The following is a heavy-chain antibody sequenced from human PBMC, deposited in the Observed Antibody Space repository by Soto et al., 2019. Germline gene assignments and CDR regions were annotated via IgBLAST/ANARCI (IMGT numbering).Heavy chain of an antibody. CDR1: GGSVSSGSYY. D-gene: IGHD4-17*01. J-gene: IGHJ1*01. Sequence: QVQLQESGPGLVKPSETLSLTCTVSGGSVSSGSYYWSWIRQPPGKGLELIGYIYYSGSTNYNPSLKSRVTISVDTSKNQFSLKLSSVTAADTAVYYCARAVTTFFPEYFQHWGQGTLVTVSS. V-gene: IGHV4-61*01. CDR3: ARAVTTFFPEYFQH. CDR2: IYYSGST.